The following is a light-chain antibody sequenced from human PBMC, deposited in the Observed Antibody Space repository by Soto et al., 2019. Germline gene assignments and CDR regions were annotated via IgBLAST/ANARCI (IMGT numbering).Light chain of an antibody. Sequence: EVVLPQSPATRSSSSGGTTPLSCSASQSVSSYLAWYQQKPGQAPRLLIYDASNRATGIPARFSGSGSGTDFTLTISSLEPEDFAVYYCQQRSNWPPITFGQGTRLEI. CDR3: QQRSNWPPIT. CDR2: DAS. CDR1: QSVSSY. V-gene: IGKV3-11*01. J-gene: IGKJ5*01.